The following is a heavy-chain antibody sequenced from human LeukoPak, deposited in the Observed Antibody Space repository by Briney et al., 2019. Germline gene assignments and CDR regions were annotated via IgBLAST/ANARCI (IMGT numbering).Heavy chain of an antibody. Sequence: GESLKISCKGSGYSFTSYWIGWVRQMPGKGLEWMGIIYPGDSDTEYSPSFQGQVTISADKSISTAYLQWSSLKASDTAMYYCARLVSSGWSTRHAWFDPWGQGTLVTVSS. V-gene: IGHV5-51*01. J-gene: IGHJ5*02. CDR1: GYSFTSYW. D-gene: IGHD6-19*01. CDR3: ARLVSSGWSTRHAWFDP. CDR2: IYPGDSDT.